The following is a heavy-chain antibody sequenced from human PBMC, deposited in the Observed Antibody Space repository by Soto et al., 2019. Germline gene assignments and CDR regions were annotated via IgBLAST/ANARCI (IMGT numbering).Heavy chain of an antibody. V-gene: IGHV3-66*01. D-gene: IGHD5-18*01. CDR2: IYSGGST. Sequence: GGSLRLSCAASGFTVSSNYMSWVRQAPGKGLEWVSVIYSGGSTYYADSVKGRFTISRDNSKNTLYLQMNSLRAEDTAVYYCARDTGGYSYGYTLGYYYYYYMDVWGKGTTVTVSS. J-gene: IGHJ6*03. CDR1: GFTVSSNY. CDR3: ARDTGGYSYGYTLGYYYYYYMDV.